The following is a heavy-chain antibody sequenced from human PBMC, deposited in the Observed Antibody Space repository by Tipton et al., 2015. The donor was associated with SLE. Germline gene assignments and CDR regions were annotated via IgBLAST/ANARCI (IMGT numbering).Heavy chain of an antibody. Sequence: TLSLTCTVSGGSISSSSYYWGWIRQPPGKGLEWIGSIYYRGSTYYNPSLKSRVTISVDTSKNQFSLKLSSVTAADTAVYYCARPDNYMDVWGKGTTVTVSS. CDR3: ARPDNYMDV. CDR1: GGSISSSSYY. J-gene: IGHJ6*03. D-gene: IGHD3-9*01. V-gene: IGHV4-39*07. CDR2: IYYRGST.